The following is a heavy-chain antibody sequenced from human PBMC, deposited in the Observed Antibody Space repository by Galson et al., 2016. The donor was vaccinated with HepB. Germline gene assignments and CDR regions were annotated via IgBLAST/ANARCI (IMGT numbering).Heavy chain of an antibody. J-gene: IGHJ5*02. D-gene: IGHD3-22*01. V-gene: IGHV3-49*03. CDR2: IRRRVGGGTT. Sequence: SLRLSCAGAGFIFGESALNWFRQPPGKVPEWVGFIRRRVGGGTTEAAASVRDRFFISRDDSESTAYLQINSLKVEDTAMYFFSRGFATSGFHCFEPWGQGTLVTGS. CDR1: GFIFGESA. CDR3: SRGFATSGFHCFEP.